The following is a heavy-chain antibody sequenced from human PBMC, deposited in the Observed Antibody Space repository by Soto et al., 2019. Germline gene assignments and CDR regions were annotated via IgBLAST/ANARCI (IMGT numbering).Heavy chain of an antibody. Sequence: SETLSLTCTVSGGSISSRSYYRAWIRQPPGKGLEWIATIYYNGNTYYNPSLKSRATISVDASENRFSLKLRSVTAADTAVYYCARGFGGYSWFDPWGQGTLVTVSS. CDR2: IYYNGNT. CDR1: GGSISSRSYY. CDR3: ARGFGGYSWFDP. V-gene: IGHV4-39*02. D-gene: IGHD3-22*01. J-gene: IGHJ5*02.